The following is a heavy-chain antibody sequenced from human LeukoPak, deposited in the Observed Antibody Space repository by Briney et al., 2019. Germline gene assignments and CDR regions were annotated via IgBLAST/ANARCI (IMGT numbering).Heavy chain of an antibody. Sequence: PGGSLRLSCAASGFTFSSYAMHWVRQAPGKGLEWVAVISYDGSNKYYADSVKGRFTISRYNSKNTLYLQMNSLRAEDTAVYYCARDLGYCSSTSCYLPGLDYYYGMDVWGQGTTVTVSS. J-gene: IGHJ6*02. CDR1: GFTFSSYA. CDR2: ISYDGSNK. D-gene: IGHD2-2*01. V-gene: IGHV3-30-3*01. CDR3: ARDLGYCSSTSCYLPGLDYYYGMDV.